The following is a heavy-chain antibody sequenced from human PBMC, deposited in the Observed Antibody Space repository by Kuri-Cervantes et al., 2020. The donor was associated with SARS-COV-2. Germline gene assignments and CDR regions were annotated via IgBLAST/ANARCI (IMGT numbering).Heavy chain of an antibody. CDR3: ATALRIVVVLAANLGVDAFDI. J-gene: IGHJ3*02. CDR1: GGTFSSYA. CDR2: IIPILGTA. D-gene: IGHD2-2*01. V-gene: IGHV1-69*04. Sequence: SVKVSCKASGGTFSSYAISWVRQAPGQGLEWMGRIIPILGTANCAQKFQGRVTITADKSTSTAYMELSSLRSEDTAVYYCATALRIVVVLAANLGVDAFDIWGQGTMVTVSS.